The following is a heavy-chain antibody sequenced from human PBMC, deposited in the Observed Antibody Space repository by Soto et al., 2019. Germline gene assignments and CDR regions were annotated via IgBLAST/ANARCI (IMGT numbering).Heavy chain of an antibody. CDR3: ARDPTRRGYSYGYPDGMDV. CDR2: INPNSGGT. J-gene: IGHJ6*02. D-gene: IGHD5-18*01. Sequence: SVKVSCKASGYTFTGYYMHWVRQAPGQGLEWMGWINPNSGGTNYAQKFQGWVTMTRDTSISTAYMELSRLRSDDTAVYYCARDPTRRGYSYGYPDGMDVWGQGTTVTVSS. CDR1: GYTFTGYY. V-gene: IGHV1-2*04.